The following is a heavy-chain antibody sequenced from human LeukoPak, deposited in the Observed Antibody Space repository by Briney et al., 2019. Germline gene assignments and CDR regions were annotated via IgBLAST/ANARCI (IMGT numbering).Heavy chain of an antibody. V-gene: IGHV3-7*01. Sequence: GGSLRLSXAASGFTFSGYWMSWVRQAPGKGLEWVANIKQDGSDKYYVNSVKGRFTISRDNAKNSLYLQMNSLRAEDTGVYYCARVGGTYIIDYWGQGTLVTVSS. J-gene: IGHJ4*02. CDR2: IKQDGSDK. CDR3: ARVGGTYIIDY. CDR1: GFTFSGYW. D-gene: IGHD3-16*01.